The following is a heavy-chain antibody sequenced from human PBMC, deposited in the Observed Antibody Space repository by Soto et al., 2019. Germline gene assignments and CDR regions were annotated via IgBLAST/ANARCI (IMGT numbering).Heavy chain of an antibody. CDR1: GGSFSGYY. D-gene: IGHD6-6*01. J-gene: IGHJ4*02. CDR2: INHSGST. CDR3: ARGLVSIVRIAARRFDY. Sequence: SETLSLTCAVYGGSFSGYYWSWIRQPPGKGLEWIGEINHSGSTNYNPSLKSRVTISVDTSKNQFSLKLSSVTAADTAVYYCARGLVSIVRIAARRFDYWGQGTLVTVAS. V-gene: IGHV4-34*01.